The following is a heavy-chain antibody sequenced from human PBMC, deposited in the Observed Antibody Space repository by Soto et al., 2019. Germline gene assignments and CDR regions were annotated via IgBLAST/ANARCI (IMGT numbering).Heavy chain of an antibody. CDR2: ISYDGSNK. J-gene: IGHJ4*02. CDR3: AKDLRLLWFGEFLWDY. V-gene: IGHV3-30*18. D-gene: IGHD3-10*01. CDR1: GFTFSSYG. Sequence: QVQLVESGGGVVQPGRSLRLSCAASGFTFSSYGMHWVRQAPGKGLEWVAVISYDGSNKYYADSVKGRFTISRDNSKNTLYLQMNSLRAEDTAVYYCAKDLRLLWFGEFLWDYWGQGTLVTVSS.